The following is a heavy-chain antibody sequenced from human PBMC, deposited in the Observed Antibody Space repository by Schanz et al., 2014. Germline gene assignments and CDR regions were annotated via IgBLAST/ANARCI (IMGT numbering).Heavy chain of an antibody. Sequence: QVQLRESGPRLVKPSETLSLNCTVSGDSMKSHYWTWIRQPAGQGLEWVGRIFTGGSSDYNRSFKSRIPMSIDPSKKSLSLNLNSVTAADTAFYFCARVSRGGVFDFWGPGILVTVSS. CDR2: IFTGGSS. D-gene: IGHD3-3*01. V-gene: IGHV4-4*07. CDR3: ARVSRGGVFDF. CDR1: GDSMKSHY. J-gene: IGHJ4*02.